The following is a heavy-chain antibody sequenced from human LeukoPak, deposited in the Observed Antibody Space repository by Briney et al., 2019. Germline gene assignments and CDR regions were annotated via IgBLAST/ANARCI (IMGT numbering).Heavy chain of an antibody. V-gene: IGHV4-39*01. CDR1: GGSISSSSYY. CDR2: IYYSGST. Sequence: PLETLSLTCTVSGGSISSSSYYWGWIRQPPGKGLEWIGSIYYSGSTYYNPSLKSRVTISVDTSKNQFSLKLSSVTAADTAVYYCARVSYSPTYYFDYWGQGTLVTVSS. J-gene: IGHJ4*02. CDR3: ARVSYSPTYYFDY. D-gene: IGHD4-11*01.